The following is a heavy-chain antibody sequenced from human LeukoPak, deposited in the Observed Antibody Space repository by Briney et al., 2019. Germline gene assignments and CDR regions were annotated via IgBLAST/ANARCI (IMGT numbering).Heavy chain of an antibody. CDR3: ARQGSNSSGWYPVDD. Sequence: ASVNVSCKTSAYTFTAYYIHWLQQAPGQGLEGMGWMKQNSGGTKYAQTFQGRVTLTRATSISTAYLELSSLTSDDTAVYFCARQGSNSSGWYPVDDWGQGTLVTVSS. CDR1: AYTFTAYY. V-gene: IGHV1-2*02. D-gene: IGHD6-19*01. CDR2: MKQNSGGT. J-gene: IGHJ4*02.